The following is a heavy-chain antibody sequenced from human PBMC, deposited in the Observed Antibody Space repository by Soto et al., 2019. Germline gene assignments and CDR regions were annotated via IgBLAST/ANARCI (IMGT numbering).Heavy chain of an antibody. CDR3: ARAVRGGDRGDRFAP. V-gene: IGHV4-31*03. CDR1: GGSISSDSYF. J-gene: IGHJ5*02. Sequence: QVQLQESGPGLVKPSQTLSLTCTVSGGSISSDSYFWSWIRQHPGEGLEWIGHVHYSATTYYNPSLTSRVSISVDTSKNQFSLKLSSVTAADTAIYYCARAVRGGDRGDRFAPWGQGTLVTVSS. CDR2: VHYSATT. D-gene: IGHD2-21*02.